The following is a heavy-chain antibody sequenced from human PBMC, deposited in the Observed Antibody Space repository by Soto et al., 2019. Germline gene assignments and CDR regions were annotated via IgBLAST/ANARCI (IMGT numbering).Heavy chain of an antibody. V-gene: IGHV5-51*01. CDR2: IYPGDSDT. CDR1: GYSFTSYW. D-gene: IGHD3-3*01. CDR3: ARHYYDFWSGSYSYFDY. Sequence: PGESLKICCKGSGYSFTSYWIGWVRQMPGKGLEWMGIIYPGDSDTRYSPSFQGQVTISADKSISTAYLQWSSLKASDTAMYYCARHYYDFWSGSYSYFDYWGQGTLVTVSS. J-gene: IGHJ4*02.